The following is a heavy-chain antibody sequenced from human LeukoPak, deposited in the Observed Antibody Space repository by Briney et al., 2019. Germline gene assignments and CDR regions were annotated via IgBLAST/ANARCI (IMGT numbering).Heavy chain of an antibody. CDR1: GGSINRYY. Sequence: SETLSLPCTVSGGSINRYYWSWLRQPPGKGLEWIGYIYYTGSTNYNPSLRSRVTMSVDTSKNQFSLKLSSVTAADTAVYYCARFSGGSWFDYWGQGTLVTVSS. J-gene: IGHJ4*02. CDR2: IYYTGST. V-gene: IGHV4-59*01. CDR3: ARFSGGSWFDY. D-gene: IGHD6-13*01.